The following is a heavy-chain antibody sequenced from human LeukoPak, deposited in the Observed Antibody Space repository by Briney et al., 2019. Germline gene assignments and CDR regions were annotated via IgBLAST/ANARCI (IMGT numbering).Heavy chain of an antibody. CDR1: GGSISSYY. D-gene: IGHD6-19*01. CDR3: ARWSIAVAYNWFDP. V-gene: IGHV4-34*01. J-gene: IGHJ5*02. CDR2: INHSGST. Sequence: PSETLSRTCTVSGGSISSYYWSWIRQPPGKGLEWIGEINHSGSTNYNPSLKSRVTISVDTSKNQFSLKLSSVTAADTAVYYCARWSIAVAYNWFDPWGQGTLVTVSS.